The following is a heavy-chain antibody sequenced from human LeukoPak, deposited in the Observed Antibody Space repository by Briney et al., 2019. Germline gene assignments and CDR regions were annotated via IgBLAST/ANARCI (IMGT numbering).Heavy chain of an antibody. J-gene: IGHJ4*02. D-gene: IGHD2-15*01. V-gene: IGHV3-30*18. Sequence: GGSLRLSCAASGFTFSNYGMHWVRQAPGKGLEWVVVISHDGSNNNYADSVKGRFTISRDNSKNTLYLQMNSLRPEDTAVYYCAKGRVGTAHFEYWGQGTLVTVSS. CDR1: GFTFSNYG. CDR3: AKGRVGTAHFEY. CDR2: ISHDGSNN.